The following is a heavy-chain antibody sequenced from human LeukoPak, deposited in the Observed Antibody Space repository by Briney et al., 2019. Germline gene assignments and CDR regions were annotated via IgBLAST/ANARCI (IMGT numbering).Heavy chain of an antibody. V-gene: IGHV2-70*11. J-gene: IGHJ4*02. Sequence: ESGPALVKPTQALTLTCTFSGFSLSTSGMCVSWMRQPPGKALEWLTRIDWDDDKYYSTSLRTRLTISKDTSKNQVVLTMTNMDPVDTATYYCARINYDRSKGFDYWGQGTLVTVSS. CDR2: IDWDDDK. CDR1: GFSLSTSGMC. CDR3: ARINYDRSKGFDY. D-gene: IGHD3-22*01.